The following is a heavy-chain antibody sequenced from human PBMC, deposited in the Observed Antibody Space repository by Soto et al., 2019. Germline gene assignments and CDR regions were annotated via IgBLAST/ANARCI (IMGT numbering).Heavy chain of an antibody. J-gene: IGHJ4*02. CDR2: IYYSGST. CDR1: GGSISSSSYY. CDR3: ARRKGSGLRAYYYGSGSYSLYFDY. D-gene: IGHD3-10*01. V-gene: IGHV4-39*01. Sequence: SETLSLTCTVSGGSISSSSYYWGWIRQPPGKGLEWIGSIYYSGSTYYNPSLKSRVTISVDTSKNQFSLKLSSVTAADTAVYYCARRKGSGLRAYYYGSGSYSLYFDYWGQGTLVT.